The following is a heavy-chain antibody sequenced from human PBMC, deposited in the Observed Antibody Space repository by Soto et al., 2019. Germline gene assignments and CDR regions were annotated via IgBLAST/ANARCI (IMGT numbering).Heavy chain of an antibody. CDR1: GFTFSSYA. CDR2: ISGSGGSA. V-gene: IGHV3-23*01. J-gene: IGHJ5*02. CDR3: AKDRFHVVVTVSIFDP. Sequence: GVLRLSCAASGFTFSSYAMSWVRQAPGKGLEWVSTISGSGGSADYADSVKGRFTISRDNPQNTLYLEMNSLRAEDTAIYYCAKDRFHVVVTVSIFDPWGQGTLVTAPQ. D-gene: IGHD2-21*02.